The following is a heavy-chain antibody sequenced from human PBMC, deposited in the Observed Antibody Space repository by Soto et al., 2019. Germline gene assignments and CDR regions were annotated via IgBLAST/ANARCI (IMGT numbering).Heavy chain of an antibody. V-gene: IGHV1-69*13. Sequence: GASVKVSCKASGGTFSSYAISWVRQAPGQGLEWMGGIIPIFGTANYAQKFQGRVTITADESTSTAYMELSSLRSEDTAVYYCAGDIVATLNYYYYGMDVWGQGTTVTVSS. D-gene: IGHD5-12*01. J-gene: IGHJ6*02. CDR2: IIPIFGTA. CDR3: AGDIVATLNYYYYGMDV. CDR1: GGTFSSYA.